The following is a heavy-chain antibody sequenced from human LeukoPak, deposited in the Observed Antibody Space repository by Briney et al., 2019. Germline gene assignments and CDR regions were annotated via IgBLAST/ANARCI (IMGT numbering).Heavy chain of an antibody. V-gene: IGHV1-2*02. CDR2: INPNSGGT. D-gene: IGHD5-12*01. J-gene: IGHJ6*03. CDR3: ARDMGYPYYYYYYMDV. CDR1: GYTFTGYY. Sequence: ASVKVSCKASGYTFTGYYMHWVRQALGQGLEWMGWINPNSGGTNYAQKFQGRVTMTRDTSISTAYMELSRLRSDDTAVYYCARDMGYPYYYYYYMDVWGKGTTVTVSS.